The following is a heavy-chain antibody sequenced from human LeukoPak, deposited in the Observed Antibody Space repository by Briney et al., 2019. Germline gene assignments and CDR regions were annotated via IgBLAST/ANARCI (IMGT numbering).Heavy chain of an antibody. D-gene: IGHD3-10*01. J-gene: IGHJ6*02. CDR3: ARDPWFGELSSGMDV. V-gene: IGHV4-59*01. CDR2: IYYSGST. Sequence: SETLSLTCTVSGGSISSYYWSWIRQPPGKGLEWLGYIYYSGSTNYNPSLKSRVTISVDPSKNQFSLKLSSVTAADTAVYYCARDPWFGELSSGMDVWGQGTTVTVS. CDR1: GGSISSYY.